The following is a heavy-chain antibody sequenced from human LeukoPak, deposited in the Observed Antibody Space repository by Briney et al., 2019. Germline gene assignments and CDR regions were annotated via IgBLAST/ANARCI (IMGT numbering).Heavy chain of an antibody. J-gene: IGHJ6*02. CDR1: GFTFSSYA. CDR2: ISYDGSNK. V-gene: IGHV3-30*18. Sequence: PGTSLRLSCAASGFTFSSYAMHWVRQAPGKGLEWVAVISYDGSNKYYADSVKGRFTISRDNSKNTLYLQMNSLRAEDTAVYYCAKSGDSSSRGYYYYGMDVWGQGATVTVSS. D-gene: IGHD6-13*01. CDR3: AKSGDSSSRGYYYYGMDV.